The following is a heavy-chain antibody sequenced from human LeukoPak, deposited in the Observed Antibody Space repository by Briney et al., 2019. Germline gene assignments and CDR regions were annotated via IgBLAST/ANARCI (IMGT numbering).Heavy chain of an antibody. D-gene: IGHD3-3*01. CDR3: ATPVRFLEWFDH. CDR1: GFTFSSYV. V-gene: IGHV3-23*01. J-gene: IGHJ5*02. CDR2: ISGSGSNT. Sequence: GSLRLSCAASGFTFSSYVMPWARQAPGKGLEWVSAISGSGSNTYYSDSVKGRFTISRDNSKNTLFLQMNSLRAEDTAVYYCATPVRFLEWFDHWGQGTLVTVSS.